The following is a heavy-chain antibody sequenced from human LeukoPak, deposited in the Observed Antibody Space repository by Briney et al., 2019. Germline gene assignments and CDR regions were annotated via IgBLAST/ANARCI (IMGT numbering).Heavy chain of an antibody. CDR1: GFTFSTYN. J-gene: IGHJ4*02. D-gene: IGHD4-17*01. V-gene: IGHV3-48*02. Sequence: GGSPRLSCTASGFTFSTYNLNWVRQAPGKGLEWVSFIDSSTSTIYYADSVRGRFTISRDNAKNSLYLQMSSLRDEDTAVYYCARCAYGEDYFDYWGQGTLVTVSS. CDR3: ARCAYGEDYFDY. CDR2: IDSSTSTI.